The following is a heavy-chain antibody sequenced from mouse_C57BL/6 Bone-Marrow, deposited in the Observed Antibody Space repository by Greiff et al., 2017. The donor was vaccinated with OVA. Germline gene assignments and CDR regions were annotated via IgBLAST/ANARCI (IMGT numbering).Heavy chain of an antibody. CDR1: GYAFSSSW. J-gene: IGHJ2*01. CDR2: IYPGDGDT. D-gene: IGHD2-3*01. V-gene: IGHV1-82*01. CDR3: TRHEDGYYSSYFDY. Sequence: VQLQQSGPELVKPGASVKISCKASGYAFSSSWMNWVKQRPGKGLEWIGRIYPGDGDTNYNGKFKGKATLTVDKSSSTGYMQLSSQTSEDSAVYFCTRHEDGYYSSYFDYWGQGTTLTVSS.